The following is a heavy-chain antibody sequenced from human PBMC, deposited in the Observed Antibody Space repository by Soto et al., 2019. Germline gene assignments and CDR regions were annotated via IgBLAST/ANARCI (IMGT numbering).Heavy chain of an antibody. CDR3: ARDNGQLVPYYYYYGMDV. J-gene: IGHJ6*02. CDR2: ISYDGSNK. Sequence: QVQLVESGGGVVQPGRSLRLSCAASGFTFSSYAMHWVRQAPGKGLEWVAVISYDGSNKYYADSVKGRFTISRDNSKNTLYLQMNSLRAEDTAVYYCARDNGQLVPYYYYYGMDVWGQGTTVTVSS. V-gene: IGHV3-30-3*01. CDR1: GFTFSSYA. D-gene: IGHD6-13*01.